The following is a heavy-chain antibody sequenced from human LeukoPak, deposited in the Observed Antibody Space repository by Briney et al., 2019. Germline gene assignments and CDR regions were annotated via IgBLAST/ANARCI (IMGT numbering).Heavy chain of an antibody. Sequence: ASVKVSCKASGGTFSSYAISWVRQAPGQGLEWMGWINPNSGGTNYAQKFQGWVTMTRDTSISTAYMELSRLRSDDTAVYYCARSGLVDCSGGSCYPFDYWGQGTLVTVSS. V-gene: IGHV1-2*04. CDR2: INPNSGGT. CDR3: ARSGLVDCSGGSCYPFDY. J-gene: IGHJ4*02. D-gene: IGHD2-15*01. CDR1: GGTFSSYA.